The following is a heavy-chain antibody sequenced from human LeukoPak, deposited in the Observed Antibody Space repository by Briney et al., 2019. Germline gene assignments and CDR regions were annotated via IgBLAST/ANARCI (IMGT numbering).Heavy chain of an antibody. CDR2: IYYSGST. CDR3: ATGTDSGSYYGGDAFDI. CDR1: DGSISSYY. D-gene: IGHD1-26*01. J-gene: IGHJ3*02. Sequence: SETLSLTCTSSDGSISSYYWRWIRQPPGKGLEWIGYIYYSGSTNYNPSLKSRVTISVDTSKNQFSLKLSSVTAADTAVYYCATGTDSGSYYGGDAFDIWGQGTMVTVSS. V-gene: IGHV4-59*08.